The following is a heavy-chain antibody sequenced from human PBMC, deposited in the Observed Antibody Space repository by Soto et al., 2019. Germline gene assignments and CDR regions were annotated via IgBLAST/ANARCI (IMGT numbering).Heavy chain of an antibody. Sequence: ASVKVSCKASGYTFTSYGISWVRQAPGQGLEWMGWISAYNDNTNYAQKLQGRVTMTTDTSTSTAYMELRSLRSDDTAVYYCARDYYDSSGYYPGYDYWGQGTLVTVSS. D-gene: IGHD3-22*01. CDR1: GYTFTSYG. J-gene: IGHJ4*02. CDR2: ISAYNDNT. V-gene: IGHV1-18*01. CDR3: ARDYYDSSGYYPGYDY.